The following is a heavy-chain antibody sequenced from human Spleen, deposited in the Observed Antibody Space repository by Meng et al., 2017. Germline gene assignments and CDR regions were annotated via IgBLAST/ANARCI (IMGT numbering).Heavy chain of an antibody. CDR2: IYYSGST. V-gene: IGHV4-39*07. CDR3: ARDDGVSDY. CDR1: GGSISSSSYY. J-gene: IGHJ4*02. Sequence: LRLSCTVSGGSISSSSYYWGWIRQPPGKGLEWIGSIYYSGSTYYNPSLKSRVTISVDTSKNQFSLKLSSVTAADTAVYYCARDDGVSDYWGQGTLVTVSS. D-gene: IGHD5-24*01.